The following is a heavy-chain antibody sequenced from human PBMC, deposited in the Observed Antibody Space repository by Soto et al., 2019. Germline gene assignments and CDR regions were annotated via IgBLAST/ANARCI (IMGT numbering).Heavy chain of an antibody. CDR2: IYPSENT. CDR3: ARLNGYCVSTNCHGHYGMDV. J-gene: IGHJ6*02. V-gene: IGHV4-39*01. D-gene: IGHD2-2*03. CDR1: GGSVSSNSYS. Sequence: PSETLSLTCTVSGGSVSSNSYSWGWVRQSPGKGLEWIGTIYPSENTYYNPSLLSRVTISVDTSKNEFSLRLSSVTAADTAVYYCARLNGYCVSTNCHGHYGMDVWGQGTTVTVSS.